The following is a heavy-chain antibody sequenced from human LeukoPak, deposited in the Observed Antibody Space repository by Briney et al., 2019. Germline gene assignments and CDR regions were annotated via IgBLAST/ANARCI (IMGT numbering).Heavy chain of an antibody. D-gene: IGHD6-6*01. CDR3: ARALIDSSSPSFDY. V-gene: IGHV4-31*03. J-gene: IGHJ4*02. Sequence: SETLSLTCTVSGCSISSGGYYWSWIRQHPGKGLEWFGYIYYSGITYYNPSLKSRVTISVDTSKNQFSLKLSSVTAADTAVYYCARALIDSSSPSFDYWGQGTLVTVSS. CDR2: IYYSGIT. CDR1: GCSISSGGYY.